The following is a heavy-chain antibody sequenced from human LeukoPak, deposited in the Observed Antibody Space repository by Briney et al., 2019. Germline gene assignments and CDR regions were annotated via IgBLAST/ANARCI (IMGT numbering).Heavy chain of an antibody. CDR1: GFTFSSYA. CDR2: IYSGGST. Sequence: GGSLRLSCAASGFTFSSYAMSWVRQAPGKGLEWVSVIYSGGSTYYADSVKGRFTISRDNSKNTLYLQMNSLRAEDTAVYYCASTSAIEGYWFDPWGQGTLVTVSS. D-gene: IGHD2-2*02. J-gene: IGHJ5*02. V-gene: IGHV3-66*02. CDR3: ASTSAIEGYWFDP.